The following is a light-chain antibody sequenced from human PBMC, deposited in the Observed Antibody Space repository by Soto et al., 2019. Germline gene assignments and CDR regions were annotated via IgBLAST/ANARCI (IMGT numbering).Light chain of an antibody. CDR3: QQRSNSGLT. J-gene: IGKJ3*01. CDR1: QSVSSY. CDR2: DAS. V-gene: IGKV3-11*01. Sequence: EIVLTQSPATLSLSPWERATLSCRASQSVSSYLAWYQQKPGQAPRLLIYDASNRATGIPARFSGSGSGTDFTLTISSLEPEDFAVYYCQQRSNSGLTFGPGTKVDIK.